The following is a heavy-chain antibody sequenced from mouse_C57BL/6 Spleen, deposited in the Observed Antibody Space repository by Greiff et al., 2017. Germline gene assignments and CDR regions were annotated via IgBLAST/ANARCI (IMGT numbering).Heavy chain of an antibody. CDR1: GFTFSNYW. J-gene: IGHJ1*03. CDR3: TTGHWYFDV. D-gene: IGHD4-1*01. V-gene: IGHV6-3*01. Sequence: EVKLMESGGGLVQPGGSMKLSCVASGFTFSNYWMNWVRQSPEKGLEWVAQIRLKSDNYATHYAESVKGRFTISRDDSKSSVYLQMNNLRAEDTGIYYCTTGHWYFDVWGTGTTVTVSS. CDR2: IRLKSDNYAT.